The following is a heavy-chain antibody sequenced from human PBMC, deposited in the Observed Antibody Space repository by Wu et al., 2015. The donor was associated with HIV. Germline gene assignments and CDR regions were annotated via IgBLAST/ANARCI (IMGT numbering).Heavy chain of an antibody. J-gene: IGHJ4*02. CDR1: GYTFTSYG. Sequence: QVQLVQSGAEVKKPGASVKVSCKASGYTFTSYGISWVRQAPGQGLEYLGWIIPSSGDTRYAQNFQGRVTMTRDTSINTVYMELTRVKSDDTAVYYCAGYGRGYNWLYYWGQGTLVTVSS. V-gene: IGHV1-18*01. CDR3: AGYGRGYNWLYY. D-gene: IGHD5-24*01. CDR2: IIPSSGDT.